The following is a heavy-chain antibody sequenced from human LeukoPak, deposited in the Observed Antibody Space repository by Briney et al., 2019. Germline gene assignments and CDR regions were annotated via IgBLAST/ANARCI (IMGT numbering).Heavy chain of an antibody. Sequence: ASVKVSCKASGYTFTSYDINWVRQATGQGLEWMGWMNPNSGNTGHAQKFQGRVTITRNTSISTAYMELSSLRSEDTAVYYCARVGGGWFGEYYYMDVWGKGTTVTVSS. CDR1: GYTFTSYD. V-gene: IGHV1-8*03. J-gene: IGHJ6*03. CDR2: MNPNSGNT. D-gene: IGHD3-10*01. CDR3: ARVGGGWFGEYYYMDV.